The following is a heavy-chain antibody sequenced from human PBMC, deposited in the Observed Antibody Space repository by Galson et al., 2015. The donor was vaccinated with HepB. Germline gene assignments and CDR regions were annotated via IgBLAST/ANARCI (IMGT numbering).Heavy chain of an antibody. D-gene: IGHD2-2*01. CDR1: GFTVSGYA. CDR2: ISGTGGTT. V-gene: IGHV3-23*01. Sequence: SLRLSCAASGFTVSGYAMTWVRQAPGKGLEWVSSISGTGGTTFYADSVKGRFTISGDFPKNTVFLQMNSLRADDTAVYYCAKVGHSASWDYFDYWGQGALVPVSS. CDR3: AKVGHSASWDYFDY. J-gene: IGHJ4*02.